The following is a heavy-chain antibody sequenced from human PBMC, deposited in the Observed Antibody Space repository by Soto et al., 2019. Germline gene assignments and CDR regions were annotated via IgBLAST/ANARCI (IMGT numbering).Heavy chain of an antibody. CDR2: IIPIFGTA. V-gene: IGHV1-69*13. Sequence: SVKVSCKASGGTFSSYAISWVRQAPGQGLEWMGGIIPIFGTANYAQKFQGRVTITADESTSTAYMELSSLRSEDTAVYYCARDRIVPAATYYSYSGMDVWGQGTTLTVSS. D-gene: IGHD2-2*01. CDR1: GGTFSSYA. J-gene: IGHJ6*02. CDR3: ARDRIVPAATYYSYSGMDV.